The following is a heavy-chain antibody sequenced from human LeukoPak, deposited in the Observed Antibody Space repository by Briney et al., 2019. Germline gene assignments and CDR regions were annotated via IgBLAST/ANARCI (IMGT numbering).Heavy chain of an antibody. CDR2: IVVGSGNT. J-gene: IGHJ3*02. CDR1: GFTFTSSA. V-gene: IGHV1-58*01. CDR3: AARVFYDSSRFDI. Sequence: SVKVSCKASGFTFTSSAVQWVRQARGQRLEWIGWIVVGSGNTNYAQKFQERVTITRGMSTSTAFMELSSLRSEDTAVYYCAARVFYDSSRFDIWGQGTMVTVSS. D-gene: IGHD3-22*01.